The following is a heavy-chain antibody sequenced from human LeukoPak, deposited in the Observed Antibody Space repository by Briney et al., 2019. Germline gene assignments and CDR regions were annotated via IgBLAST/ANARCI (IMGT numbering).Heavy chain of an antibody. J-gene: IGHJ4*02. V-gene: IGHV4-59*01. CDR1: GGSISSYY. Sequence: SETLSLTCTVSGGSISSYYWSWIRQPPGKRLEWIGYIYYSGSTNYNPSLKSRVTISVDTSKNQFSLKLSSVTAADTAVYYCARSASPYSSSSDYYYFDYWGQGTMVTVSS. CDR2: IYYSGST. D-gene: IGHD6-13*01. CDR3: ARSASPYSSSSDYYYFDY.